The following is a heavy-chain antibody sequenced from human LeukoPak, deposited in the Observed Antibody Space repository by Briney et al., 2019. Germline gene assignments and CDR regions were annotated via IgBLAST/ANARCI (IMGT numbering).Heavy chain of an antibody. CDR2: IYPGDSDT. CDR1: GYSFTTYW. CDR3: VRSDRDLYRGNDGVLNY. D-gene: IGHD4-23*01. Sequence: GESLKISCKASGYSFTTYWIAWVRQMPGKGLEWMGIIYPGDSDTNYSPSFQGQVTISVDRSTTTAYLQWSSLKASDTAMFFCVRSDRDLYRGNDGVLNYWGQGTRVTVSS. J-gene: IGHJ4*02. V-gene: IGHV5-51*01.